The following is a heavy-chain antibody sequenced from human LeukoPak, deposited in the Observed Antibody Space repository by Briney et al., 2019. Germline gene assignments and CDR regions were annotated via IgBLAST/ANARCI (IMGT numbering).Heavy chain of an antibody. CDR1: GGSFSGYY. Sequence: SETLSLTCAVYGGSFSGYYWSWIRQPPGKGLEWIGEINHSGSTNYNPSLKNRVTISIDASKNQFSLKLSSVTAADTAVYYCARRTCGGDCYSVDYWGQGNLVTVSS. CDR3: ARRTCGGDCYSVDY. CDR2: INHSGST. V-gene: IGHV4-34*01. D-gene: IGHD2-21*02. J-gene: IGHJ4*02.